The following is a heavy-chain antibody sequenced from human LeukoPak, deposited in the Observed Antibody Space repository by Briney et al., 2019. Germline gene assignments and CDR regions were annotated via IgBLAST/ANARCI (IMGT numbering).Heavy chain of an antibody. CDR3: ASTNRIQFFYYFDY. CDR1: GFTFGSYW. Sequence: PGGSLRLSCAVSGFTFGSYWMTWVRQAPGKGLEWVANIKEDGSEKYYVDSVKGRFTISRDNAKNSLYLQMNSLRAEDTAVYYCASTNRIQFFYYFDYWGQGTLVTVSS. CDR2: IKEDGSEK. J-gene: IGHJ4*02. V-gene: IGHV3-7*05. D-gene: IGHD5-18*01.